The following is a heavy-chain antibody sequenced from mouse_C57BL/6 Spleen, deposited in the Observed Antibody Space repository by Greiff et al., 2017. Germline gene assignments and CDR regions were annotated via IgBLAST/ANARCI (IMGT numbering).Heavy chain of an antibody. J-gene: IGHJ3*01. D-gene: IGHD1-1*01. Sequence: QVQLQQSGAELARPGASVKMSCKASGYTFTSYTMHWVKQRPGQGLEWIGYINPSSGYTKYNQKFKDKATLTADKSSSTAYMQLSSLTSEDSAVYYCAMDYGCSSWFAYWGQGTLVTVSA. CDR3: AMDYGCSSWFAY. CDR1: GYTFTSYT. V-gene: IGHV1-4*01. CDR2: INPSSGYT.